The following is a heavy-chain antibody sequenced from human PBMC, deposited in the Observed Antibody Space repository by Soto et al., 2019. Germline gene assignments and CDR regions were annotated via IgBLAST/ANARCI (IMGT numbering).Heavy chain of an antibody. V-gene: IGHV4-59*12. Sequence: SETLSLTCTVSGGSISNYYWNWIRQPPGKGLEWIGDIYSSGSTNYNPSLKSRVTMSVDKSKNQFSLKLTSVTAADTAVYYCARDADYRLDPWGQGTLVTVSS. J-gene: IGHJ5*02. CDR3: ARDADYRLDP. CDR2: IYSSGST. CDR1: GGSISNYY. D-gene: IGHD4-4*01.